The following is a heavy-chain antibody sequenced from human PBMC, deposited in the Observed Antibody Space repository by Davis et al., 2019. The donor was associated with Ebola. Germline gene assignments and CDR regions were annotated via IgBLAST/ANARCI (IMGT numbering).Heavy chain of an antibody. CDR3: ARERGPFDY. CDR2: ISGSGGST. J-gene: IGHJ4*02. Sequence: GESLKISCAASGFTFSSYAMSWVRQAAGKGLEWVSAISGSGGSTYYADSVKGRFTISRDNSKNTLYLQMNSLRAEDTAVYYCARERGPFDYWGQETLVTVSS. V-gene: IGHV3-23*01. CDR1: GFTFSSYA.